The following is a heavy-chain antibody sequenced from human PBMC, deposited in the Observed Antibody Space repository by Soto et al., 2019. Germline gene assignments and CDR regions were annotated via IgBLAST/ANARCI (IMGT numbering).Heavy chain of an antibody. V-gene: IGHV3-7*01. D-gene: IGHD6-19*01. CDR3: ARVRSSGWYLSRAFDI. CDR1: GFTFSSYL. J-gene: IGHJ3*02. Sequence: PAGSLRLSCAASGFTFSSYLMSWVRQAPGKGLEWVANIKQDGSEKYYVDSVKGRFTISRDNAKNSLYLQMNSLRAEDTAVYYCARVRSSGWYLSRAFDIWGQGTMVTVS. CDR2: IKQDGSEK.